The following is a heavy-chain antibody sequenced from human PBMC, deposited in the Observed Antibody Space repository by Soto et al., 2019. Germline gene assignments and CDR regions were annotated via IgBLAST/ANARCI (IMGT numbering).Heavy chain of an antibody. V-gene: IGHV3-7*03. CDR2: IKQDGSEK. Sequence: EVQLVESGGGLDQPGGSLRLSCAASGFTFSNYWMNWVRQAPGRGLEWVANIKQDGSEKDYVDSVKGRFTITRDYAKNSLSLQMNSLRAEDTAVYYCATYSTSSGGLEHWGQGTLVTVSS. J-gene: IGHJ1*01. D-gene: IGHD6-6*01. CDR3: ATYSTSSGGLEH. CDR1: GFTFSNYW.